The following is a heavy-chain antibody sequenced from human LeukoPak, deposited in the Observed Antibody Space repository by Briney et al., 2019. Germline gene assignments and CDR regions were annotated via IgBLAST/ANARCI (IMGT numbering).Heavy chain of an antibody. J-gene: IGHJ4*02. CDR2: IKQDGSEK. CDR1: GFTLISYW. V-gene: IGHV3-7*01. D-gene: IGHD4-17*01. CDR3: ARRDHGDYGGEY. Sequence: GGSLRLSCAASGFTLISYWMTWVRQAPGKGLEWVANIKQDGSEKYYVDSVKGRFTISRDNAKNSLYLQMNSLRDEDTAVYYCARRDHGDYGGEYWGQGTLVTVSS.